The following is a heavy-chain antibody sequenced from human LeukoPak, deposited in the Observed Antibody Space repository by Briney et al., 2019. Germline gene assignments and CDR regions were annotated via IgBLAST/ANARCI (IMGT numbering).Heavy chain of an antibody. CDR1: GGSFNNYY. CDR3: ARGLRVTMVRGVSSRIDY. V-gene: IGHV4-34*01. J-gene: IGHJ4*02. D-gene: IGHD3-10*01. CDR2: INHTGNT. Sequence: PSETLSLTCAVYGGSFNNYYWSWIRQPPGKRLEWIGEINHTGNTNYKPSLKSRVTISVDTSKNQFSLKLSSVTAADTAVYYCARGLRVTMVRGVSSRIDYWGQGTLVTVSS.